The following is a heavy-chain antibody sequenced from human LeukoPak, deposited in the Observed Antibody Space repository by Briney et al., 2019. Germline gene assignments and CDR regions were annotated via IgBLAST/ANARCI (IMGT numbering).Heavy chain of an antibody. D-gene: IGHD2-15*01. Sequence: ASVKVSCKASGYTFTSYGISWVRQAPGQGLEWMGWISAYNGNTNYAQKFQGRVTMTRNTSISTAYMELSSLRSEDTAVYYCASSGGSFPHWGQGTLVTVSS. V-gene: IGHV1-18*01. CDR1: GYTFTSYG. CDR2: ISAYNGNT. J-gene: IGHJ4*02. CDR3: ASSGGSFPH.